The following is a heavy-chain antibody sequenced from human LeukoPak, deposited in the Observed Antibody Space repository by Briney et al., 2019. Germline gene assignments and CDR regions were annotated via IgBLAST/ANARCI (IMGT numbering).Heavy chain of an antibody. CDR1: GFIFSNYA. Sequence: PGGSLRLSCEASGFIFSNYAMHWVRQAPGKGLEYASAISSAGTNTHYGSSVKGRFTISRHNSKNTLYLKMGGLGAEDMAVYYCARGCDNYGYHDYRGQGSLVTVSS. J-gene: IGHJ4*02. CDR2: ISSAGTNT. V-gene: IGHV3-64*01. CDR3: ARGCDNYGYHDY. D-gene: IGHD5-18*01.